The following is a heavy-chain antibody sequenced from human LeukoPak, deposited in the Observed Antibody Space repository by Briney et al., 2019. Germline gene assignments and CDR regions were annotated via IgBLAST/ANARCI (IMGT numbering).Heavy chain of an antibody. CDR1: GGSFSGYY. CDR2: INYGGST. V-gene: IGHV4-34*01. J-gene: IGHJ4*02. CDR3: ARTDYDSSGYYHYFDY. D-gene: IGHD3-22*01. Sequence: SETLSLTCAVYGGSFSGYYWSWIRQPPGKGLECIGSINYGGSTYYNPSLKSRVTISVDTSKNQLSLKLSSVTAADTAVYYCARTDYDSSGYYHYFDYWGQGSLVTVSS.